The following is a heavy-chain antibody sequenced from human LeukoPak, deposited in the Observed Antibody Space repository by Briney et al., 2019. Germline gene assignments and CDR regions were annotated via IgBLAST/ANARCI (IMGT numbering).Heavy chain of an antibody. Sequence: PGASVKVSCKASGYTFTSYYMHWVRQAPGQGLEWMGIINPSGGSTSYAQEFQGRVTMTRDTSTSTVYMELSSLRSEDTAVYYCAREPQGQQLDYWGQGTLVTVSS. CDR3: AREPQGQQLDY. J-gene: IGHJ4*02. CDR1: GYTFTSYY. CDR2: INPSGGST. D-gene: IGHD6-13*01. V-gene: IGHV1-46*01.